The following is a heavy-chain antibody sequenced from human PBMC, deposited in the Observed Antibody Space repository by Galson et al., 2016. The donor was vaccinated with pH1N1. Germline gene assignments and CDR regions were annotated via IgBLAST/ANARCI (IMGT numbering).Heavy chain of an antibody. Sequence: SVKVSCKASGYTFTGNYVHWVRQAPGQGLEWMGWINPDSGGTNYAQRFQGRVTMTRDTSISTAYMELSRLTSDDTAVYYCTRVGRLRSEFDPWGQGTLVTVSS. CDR1: GYTFTGNY. D-gene: IGHD3-16*01. CDR3: TRVGRLRSEFDP. J-gene: IGHJ5*02. CDR2: INPDSGGT. V-gene: IGHV1-2*02.